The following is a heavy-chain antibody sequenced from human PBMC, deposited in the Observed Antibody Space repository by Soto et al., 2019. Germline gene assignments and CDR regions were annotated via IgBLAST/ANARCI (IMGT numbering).Heavy chain of an antibody. D-gene: IGHD2-15*01. V-gene: IGHV3-53*01. CDR2: IYSGGST. CDR1: GFTVSSNY. J-gene: IGHJ4*02. CDR3: ARDDSASYYFDY. Sequence: PGGSLRLSCXASGFTVSSNYMSWVRQAPGKGLEWVSVIYSGGSTYYADSVKGRFTISRDNSKNTLYLQMNSLGAEDTAVYYCARDDSASYYFDYWGQGTLVTVSS.